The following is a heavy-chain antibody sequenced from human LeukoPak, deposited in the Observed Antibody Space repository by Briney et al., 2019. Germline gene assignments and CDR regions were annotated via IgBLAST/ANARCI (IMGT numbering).Heavy chain of an antibody. Sequence: PSETLSLTCTVYGGSFSGYYWSWIRQPPGKGLEWIGEINHSGSTNYNPSLKSRVTISVDTSKRQFSLKLRSVTAADTAVYYRARSLRYFDWPLSYWGQGTLVAVSS. CDR2: INHSGST. D-gene: IGHD3-9*01. J-gene: IGHJ4*02. V-gene: IGHV4-34*01. CDR1: GGSFSGYY. CDR3: ARSLRYFDWPLSY.